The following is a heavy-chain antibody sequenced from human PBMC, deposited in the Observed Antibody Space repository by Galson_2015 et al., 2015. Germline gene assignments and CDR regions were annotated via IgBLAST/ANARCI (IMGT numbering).Heavy chain of an antibody. CDR1: GFTFSSYG. CDR2: IWYDGSNK. CDR3: ARTLLWFGEYPETHDAFDI. V-gene: IGHV3-33*01. D-gene: IGHD3-10*01. J-gene: IGHJ3*02. Sequence: SLRLSCAASGFTFSSYGMHWVRQAPGKGLEWVAVIWYDGSNKYYADSVKGRFTISRDNSKNTLYLQMNSLRAEDTAVYYCARTLLWFGEYPETHDAFDIWGQGTMVTVSS.